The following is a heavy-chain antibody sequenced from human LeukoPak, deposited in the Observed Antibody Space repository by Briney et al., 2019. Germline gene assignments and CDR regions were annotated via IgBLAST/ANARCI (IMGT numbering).Heavy chain of an antibody. D-gene: IGHD3-16*01. Sequence: AGGSLRLSCAASGFTFSTYSMNWVRQAPGKGLEWVSSISSSSNYIYYADSVKGRITISRDNAKNSLYLQMNSLRAEDTAVYYCAPGPPYVTWGQGTLVTVSS. J-gene: IGHJ5*02. CDR1: GFTFSTYS. CDR3: APGPPYVT. V-gene: IGHV3-21*01. CDR2: ISSSSNYI.